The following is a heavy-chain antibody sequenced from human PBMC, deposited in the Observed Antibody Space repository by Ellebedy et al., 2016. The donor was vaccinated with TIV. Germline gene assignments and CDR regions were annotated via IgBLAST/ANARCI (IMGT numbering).Heavy chain of an antibody. J-gene: IGHJ4*02. V-gene: IGHV3-21*01. CDR3: ARNPQGVPFDY. Sequence: GESLKISCAASGFTFSNYNMNWVRQAPGKGLEWVASISSSSTYIYDADSVKGRFTISRDNAKNSLYLQMNSLRAEDTAVYHCARNPQGVPFDYWGQGTLVTVSS. CDR1: GFTFSNYN. CDR2: ISSSSTYI. D-gene: IGHD2-8*01.